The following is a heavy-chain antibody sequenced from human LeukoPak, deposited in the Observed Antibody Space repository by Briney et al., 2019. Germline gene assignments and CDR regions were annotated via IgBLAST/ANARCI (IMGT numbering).Heavy chain of an antibody. CDR1: GFIFSNYY. V-gene: IGHV3-74*01. CDR3: AREGGYCSLGSCYGGYADY. J-gene: IGHJ4*02. D-gene: IGHD2-15*01. Sequence: GGSLRVSCAVSGFIFSNYYMYWVRQAPGKGLVWVSRISYDATDTYYADSVKGRFTISRDNAHNTLYLQMNSLRAEDTDVYYCAREGGYCSLGSCYGGYADYWGQGALVTVSS. CDR2: ISYDATDT.